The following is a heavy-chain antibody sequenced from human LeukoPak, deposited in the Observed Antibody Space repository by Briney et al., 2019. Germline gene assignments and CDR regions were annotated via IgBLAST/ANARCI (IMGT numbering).Heavy chain of an antibody. CDR1: GFTFSDYY. CDR2: ISSSGSTM. CDR3: ARCPPARGLTMVRGVIIGMLGAFDI. V-gene: IGHV3-11*04. J-gene: IGHJ3*02. Sequence: WGTLRLSCAASGFTFSDYYMSWIRQAPGKGLEWVSYISSSGSTMYYADPVKGRFTISRDNAKNSLYLQMNSLRAEDTAVYYCARCPPARGLTMVRGVIIGMLGAFDIWGQGTMVTVSS. D-gene: IGHD3-10*01.